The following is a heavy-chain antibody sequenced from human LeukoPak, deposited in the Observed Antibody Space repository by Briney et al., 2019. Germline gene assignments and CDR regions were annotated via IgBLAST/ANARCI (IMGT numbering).Heavy chain of an antibody. CDR3: ARTLTTVTTPDDAFDI. V-gene: IGHV1-8*01. CDR2: MNPNSGNT. D-gene: IGHD4-17*01. CDR1: GYTFTSYD. J-gene: IGHJ3*02. Sequence: ASVKVSCKASGYTFTSYDINWVRQATGQGLEWMGWMNPNSGNTGYAQKLQGRVTMTTDTSTSTAYMELRSLRSDDTAVYYCARTLTTVTTPDDAFDIWGQGTMVTVSS.